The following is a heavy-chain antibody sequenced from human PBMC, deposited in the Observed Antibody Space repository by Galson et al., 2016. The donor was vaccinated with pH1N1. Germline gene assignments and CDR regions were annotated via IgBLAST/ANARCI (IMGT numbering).Heavy chain of an antibody. D-gene: IGHD1-1*01. CDR3: ARGWNLDAFDI. CDR2: VYTSGRT. V-gene: IGHV4-4*07. Sequence: QVQLQESGPGLVKPSETLSLTCTVSGGSISSRYWSWIRQPAGKGLEWIGRVYTSGRTDSNPSLKSRVTMSMDTSNSQFSMILNSVTAADTAVYYCARGWNLDAFDIWGQGTMVTVSS. CDR1: GGSISSRY. J-gene: IGHJ3*02.